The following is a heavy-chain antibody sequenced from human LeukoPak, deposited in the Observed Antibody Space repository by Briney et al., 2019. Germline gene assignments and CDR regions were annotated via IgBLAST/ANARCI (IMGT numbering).Heavy chain of an antibody. V-gene: IGHV4-34*01. CDR2: INHSGST. J-gene: IGHJ3*02. D-gene: IGHD5-18*01. Sequence: ASETLSLTCTVSGGSISSYYWSWIRQPPGKGLEWIGEINHSGSTNYNPSLKSRVTISVDTSKNQFSLKLSSVTAADTAVYYCARGYWIQLNAFDIWGQGTMVTVSS. CDR3: ARGYWIQLNAFDI. CDR1: GGSISSYY.